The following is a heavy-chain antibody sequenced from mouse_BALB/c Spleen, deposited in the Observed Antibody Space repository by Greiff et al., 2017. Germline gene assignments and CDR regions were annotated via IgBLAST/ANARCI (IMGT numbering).Heavy chain of an antibody. Sequence: LQESAAELAKPGASVKMSCKASGYTFTSYWMHWVKQRPGQGLEWIGYINPSTGYTEYNQKFKDKATLTADKSSSTAYMQLSSLTSEDSAVYYCARSRGNLYAMDYWGQGTSVTVSS. CDR2: INPSTGYT. V-gene: IGHV1-7*01. CDR3: ARSRGNLYAMDY. J-gene: IGHJ4*01. D-gene: IGHD2-1*01. CDR1: GYTFTSYW.